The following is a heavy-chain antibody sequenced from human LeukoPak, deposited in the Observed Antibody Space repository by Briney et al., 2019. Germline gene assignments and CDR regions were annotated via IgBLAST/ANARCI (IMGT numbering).Heavy chain of an antibody. Sequence: GGSLRLSCAASGFTFSSHAMSWVRQAPGRGLEWVSLISGSGGNTYYADSMKGRFTISRDNSKNTLFLQMNSLRAEDTAVYYCAKDFVTTVTTTPGVDSWGQGTLVTVSS. J-gene: IGHJ4*02. V-gene: IGHV3-23*01. CDR3: AKDFVTTVTTTPGVDS. CDR1: GFTFSSHA. D-gene: IGHD4-11*01. CDR2: ISGSGGNT.